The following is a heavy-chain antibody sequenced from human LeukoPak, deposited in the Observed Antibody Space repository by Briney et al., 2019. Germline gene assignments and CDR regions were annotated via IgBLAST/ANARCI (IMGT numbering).Heavy chain of an antibody. CDR3: ARVGGGVSVYYYCYMDV. CDR1: GYSISSGYY. V-gene: IGHV4-38-2*02. J-gene: IGHJ6*03. D-gene: IGHD2-8*02. Sequence: SETLSLTCTVSGYSISSGYYWGWIRQPPGKGLEWIGSIYHSGSTYYNPSLKSRVTISVDTSKNQFSLKLSSVTAADTAVYYCARVGGGVSVYYYCYMDVWGKGTTVTVSS. CDR2: IYHSGST.